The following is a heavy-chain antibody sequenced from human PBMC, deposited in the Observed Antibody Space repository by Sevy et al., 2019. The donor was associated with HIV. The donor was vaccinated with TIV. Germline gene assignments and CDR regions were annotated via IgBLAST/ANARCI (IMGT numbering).Heavy chain of an antibody. Sequence: GGSLRLSCVASGFTFSNYWMTWVRQAPGKGLEWVANIKEDGTENYSVDSVKGRFTISRDNAKKSLYLQMNNLTVEDTAVYYCAISRRAPDYWGQGILVTVSS. CDR1: GFTFSNYW. J-gene: IGHJ4*02. CDR3: AISRRAPDY. CDR2: IKEDGTEN. V-gene: IGHV3-7*01.